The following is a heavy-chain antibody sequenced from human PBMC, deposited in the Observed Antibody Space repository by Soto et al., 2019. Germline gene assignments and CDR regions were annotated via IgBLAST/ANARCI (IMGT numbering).Heavy chain of an antibody. D-gene: IGHD2-15*01. Sequence: QVQLVQSGAEVKKPGASVKVSCKASGYSFTGYCMHWVRQAPGQGLEWMGWINPNSGGTNYAQKFQGWVTMTRDTSISTAYMELSRLRSDDTAVSYCARARAVRYCSGGSCYGAFDIWGQGTMVTVSS. J-gene: IGHJ3*02. CDR2: INPNSGGT. CDR3: ARARAVRYCSGGSCYGAFDI. V-gene: IGHV1-2*04. CDR1: GYSFTGYC.